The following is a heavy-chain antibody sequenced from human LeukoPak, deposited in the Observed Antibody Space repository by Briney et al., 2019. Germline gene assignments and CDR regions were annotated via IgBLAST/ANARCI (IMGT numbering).Heavy chain of an antibody. CDR1: GFIFSSYS. J-gene: IGHJ6*03. Sequence: GGSLRLSCAASGFIFSSYSMNWVRQAPGKGLEWLSYISSRSTTIYYADSVKGRFTISRDNAKNSLYLQMNSLKAEDTAVYYCARNRFPITGTTNNYYYMDVWGKGTTVTVSS. CDR3: ARNRFPITGTTNNYYYMDV. D-gene: IGHD1-7*01. V-gene: IGHV3-48*04. CDR2: ISSRSTTI.